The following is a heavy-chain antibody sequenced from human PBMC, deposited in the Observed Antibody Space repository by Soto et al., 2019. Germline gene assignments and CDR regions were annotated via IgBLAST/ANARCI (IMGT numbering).Heavy chain of an antibody. D-gene: IGHD5-12*01. CDR1: GFTFSSYA. CDR2: ISGSGGST. Sequence: EVQLLESGGGLVQRGGSLRLSCAASGFTFSSYAMSWVRQAPGKGLEWVSAISGSGGSTYYADSVKGRFTISRDNSKNTLYLQMNSLRAEDTAVYYCAKESGGIVATILDWFDPWGQGTLVTVSS. J-gene: IGHJ5*02. CDR3: AKESGGIVATILDWFDP. V-gene: IGHV3-23*01.